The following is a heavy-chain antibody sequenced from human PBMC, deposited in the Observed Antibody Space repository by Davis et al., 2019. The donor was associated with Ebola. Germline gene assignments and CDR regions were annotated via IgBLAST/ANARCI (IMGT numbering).Heavy chain of an antibody. V-gene: IGHV3-30*03. J-gene: IGHJ4*02. D-gene: IGHD1-1*01. Sequence: GESLKISCAASGFTFSSYGMHWVRQAPGKGLEWVAVISYDGSNKYYADSVKGRFTISRDNSKNTLYLQMNSLRAEDTAVYYCAGDRANWNLPFDYWGQGTLVTVSS. CDR1: GFTFSSYG. CDR2: ISYDGSNK. CDR3: AGDRANWNLPFDY.